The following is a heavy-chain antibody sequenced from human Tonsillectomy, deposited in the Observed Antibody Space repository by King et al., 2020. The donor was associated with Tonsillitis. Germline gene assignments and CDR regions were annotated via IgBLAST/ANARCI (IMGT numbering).Heavy chain of an antibody. CDR2: ISYDGSNK. J-gene: IGHJ4*02. Sequence: HVQLVESGGGVVQPGRSLRLSCAASGFTFSSYAMHWVRQAPGKGLEWVAVISYDGSNKYYADSVKGRFTISRDNSKNTLYLQMNSLRAEDTAVYYCAREFSDVVVPAAIQLFDYWGQGTLVTVSP. D-gene: IGHD2-2*02. CDR1: GFTFSSYA. CDR3: AREFSDVVVPAAIQLFDY. V-gene: IGHV3-30-3*01.